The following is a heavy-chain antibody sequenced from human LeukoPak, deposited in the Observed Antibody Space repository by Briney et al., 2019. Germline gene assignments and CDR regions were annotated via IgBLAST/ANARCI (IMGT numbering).Heavy chain of an antibody. CDR1: GFTFSRHA. CDR2: FSDNGGST. V-gene: IGHV3-64*01. Sequence: PGGSLRLSCAASGFTFSRHAMHWVRQAPGKGLEYISSFSDNGGSTFYANSVKGRFTISRDNSNHMLYLQMGSLRVEDMAVYYCSRGLDRGYAYGPLEWGQGDLVTVSS. CDR3: SRGLDRGYAYGPLE. J-gene: IGHJ4*02. D-gene: IGHD5-18*01.